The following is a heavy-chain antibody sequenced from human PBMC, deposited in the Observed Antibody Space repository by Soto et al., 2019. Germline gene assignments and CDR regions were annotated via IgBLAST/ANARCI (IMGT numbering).Heavy chain of an antibody. CDR3: ARLYSGSYLYDY. J-gene: IGHJ4*02. V-gene: IGHV1-69*13. Sequence: SGKVSCKASGGTFSSYAISWVRQAPGQGLEWMGGIIPIFGTANYAQKFQGRVTITADESTSTAYMELSSLRSEYTAVYYCARLYSGSYLYDYWGQGTLVTVSS. CDR1: GGTFSSYA. CDR2: IIPIFGTA. D-gene: IGHD1-26*01.